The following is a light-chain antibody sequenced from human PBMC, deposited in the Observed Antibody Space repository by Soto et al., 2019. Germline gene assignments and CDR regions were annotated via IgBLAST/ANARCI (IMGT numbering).Light chain of an antibody. CDR1: SSDVGGYNY. CDR2: DVS. V-gene: IGLV2-14*01. Sequence: QSALTQPASVSGSPGQSITISCTGTSSDVGGYNYVSWYQQHPGKAPKLMIYDVSIRPSGVSNRFSGSKSGNTASLTISGLQAEDEADYYCSSYTISSTLDVFGTGTKLTVL. J-gene: IGLJ1*01. CDR3: SSYTISSTLDV.